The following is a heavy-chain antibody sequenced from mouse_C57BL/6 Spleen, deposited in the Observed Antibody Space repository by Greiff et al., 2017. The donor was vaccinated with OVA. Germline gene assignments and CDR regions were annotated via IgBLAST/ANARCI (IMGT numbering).Heavy chain of an antibody. Sequence: EVKLMESGGGLVKPGGSLKLSCAASGFTFSDYGMHWVRQAPEKGLEWVAYISSGSSTIYYADTVKGRFTLSRANAKNTLYLQRTSLRSEDTAMYYCARETAQDSEYYAMDDWGQGTSVTVSS. CDR3: ARETAQDSEYYAMDD. V-gene: IGHV5-17*01. D-gene: IGHD3-2*02. CDR1: GFTFSDYG. J-gene: IGHJ4*01. CDR2: ISSGSSTI.